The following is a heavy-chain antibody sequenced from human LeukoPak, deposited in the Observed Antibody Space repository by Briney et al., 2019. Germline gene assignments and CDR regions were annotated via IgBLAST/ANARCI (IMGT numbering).Heavy chain of an antibody. CDR1: GFTFSSYE. CDR2: ISSSGSTI. J-gene: IGHJ6*03. D-gene: IGHD1-7*01. V-gene: IGHV3-48*03. Sequence: GGSLRLSCAASGFTFSSYEMNWVRQAPGKGLEWVSYISSSGSTIYYADSVKGRFTISRDNAKNSLYLQMNSLRAEDTAVYYCARVGNWNYGHFYYYMDVWGKGTTVTVSS. CDR3: ARVGNWNYGHFYYYMDV.